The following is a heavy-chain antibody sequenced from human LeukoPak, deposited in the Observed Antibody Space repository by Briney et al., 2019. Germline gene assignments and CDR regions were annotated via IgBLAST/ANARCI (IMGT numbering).Heavy chain of an antibody. D-gene: IGHD4-17*01. J-gene: IGHJ4*02. V-gene: IGHV3-21*01. CDR1: GFTFNYHT. CDR2: ISISNTYI. Sequence: GGSLRLSCAASGFTFNYHTMNWVRQAPGKGLEWVASISISNTYIYYADSVKGRFTISRDNAKNSLYLQMNSLRAEDTAVYYCARIGRRGDYTDYWGQGTLVTVSS. CDR3: ARIGRRGDYTDY.